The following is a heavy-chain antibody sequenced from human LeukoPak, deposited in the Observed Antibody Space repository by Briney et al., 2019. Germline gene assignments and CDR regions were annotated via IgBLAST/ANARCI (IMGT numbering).Heavy chain of an antibody. CDR3: ARGSTMDYYTFDI. V-gene: IGHV3-21*01. D-gene: IGHD3-10*01. J-gene: IGHJ3*02. Sequence: PGGSLRLSCEASGFTFSSYSMNWVRQAPGEGLEWVSSISSSSSYIYYADSVKGRFTISRDNAKNSLYLQMNSLRAEDTAVYYCARGSTMDYYTFDIWGQGTMVTVSS. CDR2: ISSSSSYI. CDR1: GFTFSSYS.